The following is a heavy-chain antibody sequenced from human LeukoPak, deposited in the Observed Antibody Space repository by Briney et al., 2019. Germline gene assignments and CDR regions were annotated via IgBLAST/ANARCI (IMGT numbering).Heavy chain of an antibody. Sequence: PGRSLRLSCAASGFTFSSFAMHWVRQAPGKGLEWAAAISIAGNNVYYADSVKGRFTISTDNSKSTLYLQMNGLRVEDTAVYYCASLGDDWGQGTLVTVSS. J-gene: IGHJ4*02. D-gene: IGHD7-27*01. CDR2: ISIAGNNV. CDR1: GFTFSSFA. CDR3: ASLGDD. V-gene: IGHV3-30-3*01.